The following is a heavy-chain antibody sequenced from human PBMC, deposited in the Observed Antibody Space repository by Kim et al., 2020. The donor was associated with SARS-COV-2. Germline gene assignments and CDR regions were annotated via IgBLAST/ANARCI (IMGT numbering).Heavy chain of an antibody. Sequence: DSGKGRYTISRDNAKNSLSLQMNRLRAEDTAVYYCSSLPSIAARLDAFDIWGQGTMVTVSS. D-gene: IGHD6-6*01. CDR3: SSLPSIAARLDAFDI. J-gene: IGHJ3*02. V-gene: IGHV3-11*01.